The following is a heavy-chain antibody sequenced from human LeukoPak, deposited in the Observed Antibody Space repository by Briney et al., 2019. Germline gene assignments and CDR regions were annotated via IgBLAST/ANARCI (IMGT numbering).Heavy chain of an antibody. V-gene: IGHV3-30*04. CDR2: ISYDGSNK. CDR3: ARGNSGIAAAAFYGMDV. CDR1: GFTFSSYA. Sequence: GGSLRLSCAASGFTFSSYAMHWVRQAPGKGLEWVAVISYDGSNKYYADSVKGRFTISRDNSKNTLYLQMNSLRAEDTAVYYCARGNSGIAAAAFYGMDVWGQGTTVTVSS. J-gene: IGHJ6*02. D-gene: IGHD6-13*01.